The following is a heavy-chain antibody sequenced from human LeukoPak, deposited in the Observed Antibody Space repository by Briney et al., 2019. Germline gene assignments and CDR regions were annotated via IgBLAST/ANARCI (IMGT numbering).Heavy chain of an antibody. CDR2: TYYSGST. D-gene: IGHD3-10*01. CDR3: ARRKGAWSYYFDY. V-gene: IGHV4-39*07. J-gene: IGHJ4*02. CDR1: GGSISSSSYY. Sequence: SETLSLTCTVSGGSISSSSYYWGWIRQPPGKGLEWIGSTYYSGSTYYNPSLKSRVTISVDTSKNQFSLKLSSVTAADTAVYYCARRKGAWSYYFDYWGQGTLVTVSS.